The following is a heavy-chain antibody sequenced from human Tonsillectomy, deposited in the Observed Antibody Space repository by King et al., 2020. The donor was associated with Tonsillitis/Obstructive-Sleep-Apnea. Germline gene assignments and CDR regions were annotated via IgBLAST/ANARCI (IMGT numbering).Heavy chain of an antibody. CDR3: AGEDFGIDGSCDY. CDR2: INNNGGRK. D-gene: IGHD3-10*01. Sequence: QLVQSGGGLVQPGGSLRLSCAASGFTFSNYAMHWVRQAPGKGLEFVSAINNNGGRKYYANSVEGRFTISRDNAKNTLYLEMGSLRAEDMAVYYCAGEDFGIDGSCDYWGQGTLVTVSS. CDR1: GFTFSNYA. V-gene: IGHV3-64*01. J-gene: IGHJ4*02.